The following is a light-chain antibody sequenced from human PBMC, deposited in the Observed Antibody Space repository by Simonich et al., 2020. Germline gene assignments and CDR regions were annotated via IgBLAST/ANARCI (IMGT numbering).Light chain of an antibody. CDR3: QQYYSTPPLT. Sequence: DIVMTQSPDSLAVSLGERATINCKSSQSVLYSSNNKNYLAWYQQKPGQPPKLLIYWASTRESGFPDRFSGSGSGTDFTLTINSLQAEDVAVYYCQQYYSTPPLTFGGGTKVEIK. CDR2: WAS. V-gene: IGKV4-1*01. J-gene: IGKJ4*01. CDR1: QSVLYSSNNKNY.